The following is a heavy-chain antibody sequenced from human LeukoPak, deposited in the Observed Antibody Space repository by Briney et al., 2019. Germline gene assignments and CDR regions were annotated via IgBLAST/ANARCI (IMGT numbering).Heavy chain of an antibody. CDR2: IYYSGNT. CDR1: GYFISSGYY. CDR3: SRLSYYNYYMDV. Sequence: SETLSLTCAVSGYFISSGYYWAWIRQPPGKGLEWIGTIYYSGNTYYNPSLKSRVTISIDTSKNQFSLKLSSVTAADTAVYYSSRLSYYNYYMDVWGKGTTVTVSS. V-gene: IGHV4-38-2*01. J-gene: IGHJ6*03.